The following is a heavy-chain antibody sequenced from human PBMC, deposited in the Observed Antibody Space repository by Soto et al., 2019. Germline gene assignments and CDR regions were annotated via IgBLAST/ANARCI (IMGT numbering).Heavy chain of an antibody. CDR3: ASGGDSSYYDRSGYPAAFDI. J-gene: IGHJ3*02. D-gene: IGHD3-22*01. V-gene: IGHV3-74*01. CDR1: GFTFSSYW. CDR2: INRYGSST. Sequence: EVQLVESGGGLVQPGGSQRLSCEGSGFTFSSYWMHWVRQAPGKGLVWVSRINRYGSSTSYADSVKGRFTISRDNAKNTVYLQMNSLRAEDTAVYYCASGGDSSYYDRSGYPAAFDIWGQGTMVTVSS.